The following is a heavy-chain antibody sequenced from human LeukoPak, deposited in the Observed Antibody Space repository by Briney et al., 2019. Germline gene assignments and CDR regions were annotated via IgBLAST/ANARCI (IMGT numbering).Heavy chain of an antibody. Sequence: PGGSLRLSCAASGFTFSSYAMSWVRQAPGKGLEWVSAISGSGGSTYYADSVKGRFTISRDNSKNTLYLQVNSLRAEDTAVYYCARERNDYYGSDPSQGDFDYWGQGTLVTVSS. V-gene: IGHV3-23*01. CDR2: ISGSGGST. D-gene: IGHD3-10*01. CDR3: ARERNDYYGSDPSQGDFDY. J-gene: IGHJ4*02. CDR1: GFTFSSYA.